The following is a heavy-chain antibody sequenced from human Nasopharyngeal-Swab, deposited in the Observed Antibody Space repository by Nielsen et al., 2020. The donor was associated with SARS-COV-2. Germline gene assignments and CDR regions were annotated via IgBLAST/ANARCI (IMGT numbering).Heavy chain of an antibody. CDR3: AKGVTPFDY. CDR2: ISGSGAST. D-gene: IGHD5-18*01. J-gene: IGHJ4*02. CDR1: GFTFSSYA. Sequence: GESLKISCASSGFTFSSYAMSWVRQAPGKGPEWVSAISGSGASTYYADSVRGRFTISRDISKNTLYLQLNSLRAEDTAVYYCAKGVTPFDYWGQGTLVTVSS. V-gene: IGHV3-23*01.